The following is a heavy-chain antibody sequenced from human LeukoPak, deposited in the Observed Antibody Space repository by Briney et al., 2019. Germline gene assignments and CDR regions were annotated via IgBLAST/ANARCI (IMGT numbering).Heavy chain of an antibody. CDR1: GGSFSGYY. V-gene: IGHV4-34*01. Sequence: SETLSLTCAVYGGSFSGYYWSWIRQPPGKGLEWIGEINHSGSTNYNPSLKSRVTISVDTSKNQFSLKLSSVTAADTAVYYCARTYYYGSGSYGTSFDYWGQGTLVTVSS. D-gene: IGHD3-10*01. CDR3: ARTYYYGSGSYGTSFDY. J-gene: IGHJ4*02. CDR2: INHSGST.